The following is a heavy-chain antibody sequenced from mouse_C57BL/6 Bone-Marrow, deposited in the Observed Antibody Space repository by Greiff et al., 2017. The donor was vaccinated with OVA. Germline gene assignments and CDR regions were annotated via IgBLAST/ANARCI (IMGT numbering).Heavy chain of an antibody. D-gene: IGHD2-5*01. V-gene: IGHV1-82*01. CDR3: ARGSNFAY. J-gene: IGHJ3*01. CDR1: GYAFSSSW. Sequence: VQLQESGPELVKPGASVKISCKASGYAFSSSWMNWVKQRPGKGLEWIGRIYPGDGDTNYNGKFKGKATLTADTSSSAADMQLSSLTAEDSAVYFCARGSNFAYWGQGTLVTVSA. CDR2: IYPGDGDT.